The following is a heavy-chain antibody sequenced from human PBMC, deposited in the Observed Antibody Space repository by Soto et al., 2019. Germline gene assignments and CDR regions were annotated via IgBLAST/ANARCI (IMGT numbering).Heavy chain of an antibody. J-gene: IGHJ4*02. D-gene: IGHD3-9*01. Sequence: PGGSLRLSCAASGFTFSSYAMSWVRQAPGKGLEWVSAISGSGGSTYYADSVKGRFTISRDNAKNSLYLQMNSLRAEDTAVYYCARALSGLFGSYRWGQGTLVTVSS. V-gene: IGHV3-23*01. CDR2: ISGSGGST. CDR1: GFTFSSYA. CDR3: ARALSGLFGSYR.